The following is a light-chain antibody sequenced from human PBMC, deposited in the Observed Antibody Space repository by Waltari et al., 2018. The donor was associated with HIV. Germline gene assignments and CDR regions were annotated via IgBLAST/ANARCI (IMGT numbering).Light chain of an antibody. V-gene: IGLV3-25*03. CDR1: ALPKQY. CDR2: KDT. Sequence: SYELTHPPSLSVSPGQTARLTCSGDALPKQYAYWYHQKPGQAPVLVIYKDTERPSGLPELFSGSSSGTTVTLTISGVQAEDDADYYCQSADSSGTWVFGGGTKLTVL. CDR3: QSADSSGTWV. J-gene: IGLJ3*02.